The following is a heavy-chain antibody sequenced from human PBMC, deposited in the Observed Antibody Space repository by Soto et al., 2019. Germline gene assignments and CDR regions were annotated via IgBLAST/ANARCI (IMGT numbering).Heavy chain of an antibody. CDR2: IYYSGST. CDR1: GGSISSYY. J-gene: IGHJ4*02. CDR3: ARAVLKTRGVFDY. Sequence: ASETLSLTCTVSGGSISSYYWSWIRQPPGKGLEWIGYIYYSGSTNYNPSLKSRVTISVDTSKNQFSLKLSSVTAADTAVYYCARAVLKTRGVFDYWGQGTLVTVSS. D-gene: IGHD3-10*01. V-gene: IGHV4-59*01.